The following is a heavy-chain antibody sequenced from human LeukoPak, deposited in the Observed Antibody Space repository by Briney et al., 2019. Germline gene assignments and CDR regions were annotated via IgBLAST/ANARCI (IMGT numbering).Heavy chain of an antibody. Sequence: GGSLRLSCATSGFTFSRLGMQWVRRAPGKGLEWVAVIHNDGTMGQYADSVKGRFTISKDFSPNTLHLQIHSLRDDDTAVYYCAKEGDEFRGYLDVWGKGTTVIVSS. CDR2: IHNDGTMG. CDR1: GFTFSRLG. CDR3: AKEGDEFRGYLDV. V-gene: IGHV3-NL1*01. J-gene: IGHJ6*04. D-gene: IGHD5-12*01.